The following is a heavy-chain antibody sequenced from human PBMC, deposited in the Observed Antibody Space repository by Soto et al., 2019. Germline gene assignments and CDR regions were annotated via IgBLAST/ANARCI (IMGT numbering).Heavy chain of an antibody. CDR1: GFPFSIYA. CDR3: ARLHIVVVTDKDAFDI. J-gene: IGHJ3*02. CDR2: ISYDGSNK. V-gene: IGHV3-30-3*01. D-gene: IGHD2-21*02. Sequence: GGSLRLSCAASGFPFSIYAMHLVRQAPGKGLEWVAFISYDGSNKYYADSVKGRFNISRDNSKNTLYLQMNSLRDEDTAVYYCARLHIVVVTDKDAFDIWGKGERVTVSS.